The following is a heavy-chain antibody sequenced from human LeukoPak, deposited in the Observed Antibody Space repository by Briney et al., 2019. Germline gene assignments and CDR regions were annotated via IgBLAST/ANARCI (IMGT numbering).Heavy chain of an antibody. CDR3: AREGGFYRPLDY. V-gene: IGHV4-4*02. CDR1: GGSVSSTNW. J-gene: IGHJ4*02. D-gene: IGHD6-25*01. CDR2: VHLDGRT. Sequence: SETLSLTCGVSGGSVSSTNWWTWIRQPPGKGLKWIGEVHLDGRTNFNPSLKSRLTMSVDLSENHVSLKLTSVTAADTAVYYCAREGGFYRPLDYSGQGTLVTVSS.